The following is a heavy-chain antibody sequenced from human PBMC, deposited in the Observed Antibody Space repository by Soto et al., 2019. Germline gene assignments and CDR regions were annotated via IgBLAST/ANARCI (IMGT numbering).Heavy chain of an antibody. CDR1: GYTFTSYD. J-gene: IGHJ6*02. CDR3: ARAIAARPNYYDYDGMDV. D-gene: IGHD6-6*01. V-gene: IGHV1-8*01. Sequence: QVQLVQSGAEVKKPGASVKVSCKASGYTFTSYDINWVRQATGQGLEWMGWMNPNSGNTGYAQKFQSRVTMTRNTSRSTAYMELSGLRSEDTAEYYCARAIAARPNYYDYDGMDVWDQGTTVTVSS. CDR2: MNPNSGNT.